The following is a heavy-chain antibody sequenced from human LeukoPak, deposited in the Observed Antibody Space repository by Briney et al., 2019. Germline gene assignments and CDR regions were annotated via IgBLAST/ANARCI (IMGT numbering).Heavy chain of an antibody. CDR2: IYYSGST. J-gene: IGHJ6*02. V-gene: IGHV4-59*08. Sequence: SETLSLTCNVSSGSISTYYWSWIRQPPGKGLEWIGYIYYSGSTKYNPSLKSRVTISIDTSKNQFSLKLTSVTAADTAVYYCARHRSWGDSGYGMDVWGQGTTVTVSS. D-gene: IGHD2-21*02. CDR1: SGSISTYY. CDR3: ARHRSWGDSGYGMDV.